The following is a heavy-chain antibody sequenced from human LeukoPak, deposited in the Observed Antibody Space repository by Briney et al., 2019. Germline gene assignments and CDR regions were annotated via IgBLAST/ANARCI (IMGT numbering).Heavy chain of an antibody. Sequence: SETLSLTCSVSGASMISHNYYWGWIRQPPGKALELIGSISYTGSTFYGPSLKSRVTMPVDTSNNQFALRVNSVTAADTAVYYCAKLLSYDILTDNYYKYYMDVWGKGTTVTVSS. V-gene: IGHV4-39*01. CDR3: AKLLSYDILTDNYYKYYMDV. CDR2: ISYTGST. D-gene: IGHD3-9*01. J-gene: IGHJ6*03. CDR1: GASMISHNYY.